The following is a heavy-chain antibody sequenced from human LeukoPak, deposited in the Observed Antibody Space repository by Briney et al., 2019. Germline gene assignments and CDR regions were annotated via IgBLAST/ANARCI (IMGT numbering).Heavy chain of an antibody. J-gene: IGHJ5*02. Sequence: SETLSLTCAVSGGSISSSNWWSWVRQPPGKGLEWIGEIYHSGSTNYNPSLKSRVTISVDKSKNQFSLKLSSVTAADTAVYYCARDPQGYSSNWFDPWGQGTLVTVSS. D-gene: IGHD6-19*01. CDR1: GGSISSSNW. CDR3: ARDPQGYSSNWFDP. V-gene: IGHV4-4*02. CDR2: IYHSGST.